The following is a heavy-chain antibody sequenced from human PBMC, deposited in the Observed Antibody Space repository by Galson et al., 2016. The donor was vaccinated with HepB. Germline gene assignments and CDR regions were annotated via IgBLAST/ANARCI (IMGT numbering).Heavy chain of an antibody. CDR3: ARGANTVAADY. Sequence: SLRLSCAASGFTFSSYAMHWVRQAPGKGLEWVALISYDGGNKYCADSVKGRFTISRDNSKNTLYLQVNSLRAENTAVYYCARGANTVAADYWGQGTLVTVSS. V-gene: IGHV3-30*04. D-gene: IGHD6-19*01. CDR2: ISYDGGNK. J-gene: IGHJ4*02. CDR1: GFTFSSYA.